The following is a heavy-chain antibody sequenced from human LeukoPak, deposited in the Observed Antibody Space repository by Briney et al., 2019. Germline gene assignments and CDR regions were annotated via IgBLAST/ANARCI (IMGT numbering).Heavy chain of an antibody. J-gene: IGHJ5*02. CDR2: ISDSGDAT. V-gene: IGHV3-23*01. D-gene: IGHD6-19*01. CDR3: VKVGGGGGWYWSP. CDR1: GFTFSNYV. Sequence: GGSLRLSCTGSGFTFSNYVMSWVREAPGKRLGWVSRISDSGDATDSADPVKGRFPISRDNSKNTLFLQMNILRVEDTAVYYCVKVGGGGGWYWSPWGQGTLVTASS.